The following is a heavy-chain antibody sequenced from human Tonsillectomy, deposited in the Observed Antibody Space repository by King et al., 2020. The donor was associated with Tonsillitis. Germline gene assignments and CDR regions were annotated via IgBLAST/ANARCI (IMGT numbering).Heavy chain of an antibody. CDR2: ISYDGSDK. D-gene: IGHD2-2*01. Sequence: VQLVESGGRVVQPGRSLRLSCAASGFTFSNHGMHWVRQAPGKGLDWVAVISYDGSDKYYADSVKGRFTISRDNSKNTLYLQMNSLRVEDTAVYYCASYCSRTSCPMDVWGKGTTVTVSS. CDR1: GFTFSNHG. CDR3: ASYCSRTSCPMDV. J-gene: IGHJ6*03. V-gene: IGHV3-30*03.